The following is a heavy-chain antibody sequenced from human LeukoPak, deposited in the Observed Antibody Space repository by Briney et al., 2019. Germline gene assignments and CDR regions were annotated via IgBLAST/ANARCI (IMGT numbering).Heavy chain of an antibody. CDR3: AKGNRPPITVAAFDY. Sequence: PGGSLRLSCAASGFTFSSYAMSWVRQAPGKGLEWVSAISGSGGSTYYADSVKGRFTISRDNSKNTLYLQMNSLRAEDTAVYYCAKGNRPPITVAAFDYWGQGTLVTVSS. CDR1: GFTFSSYA. CDR2: ISGSGGST. V-gene: IGHV3-23*01. J-gene: IGHJ4*02. D-gene: IGHD6-19*01.